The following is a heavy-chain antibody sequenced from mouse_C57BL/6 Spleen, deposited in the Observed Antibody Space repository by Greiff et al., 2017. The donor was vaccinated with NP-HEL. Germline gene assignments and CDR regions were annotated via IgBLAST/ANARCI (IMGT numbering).Heavy chain of an antibody. D-gene: IGHD1-1*01. CDR1: GYTFTDYE. CDR3: TRSYYYGSSGDYFDS. J-gene: IGHJ2*01. V-gene: IGHV1-15*01. Sequence: VQLQQSGAELVRPGASVTLSCKASGYTFTDYEMHWVKQTPVHGLEWIGAIDPETGGTAYNQKFKGKAILTADTSSSTAYMELRSLTSEDSAVYYSTRSYYYGSSGDYFDSWGQGTTLTVSS. CDR2: IDPETGGT.